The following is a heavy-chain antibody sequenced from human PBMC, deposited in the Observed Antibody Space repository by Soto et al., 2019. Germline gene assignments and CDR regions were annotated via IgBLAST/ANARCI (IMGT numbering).Heavy chain of an antibody. CDR2: IIPIFGTA. Sequence: QVQLVQSGAEVKKPGSSVKVSCKASGGTFSSYAISWVRQAPGQGLEWMGGIIPIFGTANYAQKFQGRVTITADESTSTAYMELSSLRSEDTAVYYCASGRTTVVTLDFFYYYGMDVWGQGTTVTVSS. CDR3: ASGRTTVVTLDFFYYYGMDV. J-gene: IGHJ6*02. D-gene: IGHD4-17*01. CDR1: GGTFSSYA. V-gene: IGHV1-69*01.